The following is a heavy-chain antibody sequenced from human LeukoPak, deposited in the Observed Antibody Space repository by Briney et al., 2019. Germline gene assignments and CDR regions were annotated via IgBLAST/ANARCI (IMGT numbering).Heavy chain of an antibody. V-gene: IGHV3-21*01. CDR1: GFTFSSYS. Sequence: PGGSLRLSCAASGFTFSSYSMNWVRQAPGKGLEWVSSISSSSYIYYADSVKGRFTISRDNAKNSLYLQMNSLRAEDTAVYYCAREASHGNWYFDLWGRGTLITVPS. CDR2: ISSSSYI. CDR3: AREASHGNWYFDL. J-gene: IGHJ2*01.